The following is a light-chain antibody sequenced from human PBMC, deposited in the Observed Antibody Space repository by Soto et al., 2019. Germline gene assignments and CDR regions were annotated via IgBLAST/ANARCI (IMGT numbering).Light chain of an antibody. CDR3: QQYADYSWT. Sequence: DIQMTQSPSTLSASVGDRVTITCRASQTISSWLAWYQQKPGKAPNLLIYGVPSVESGVPSRFSGSGSGTEFTLTISNLQPDDFATYYCQQYADYSWTFGQGLKVESK. V-gene: IGKV1-5*03. J-gene: IGKJ1*01. CDR2: GVP. CDR1: QTISSW.